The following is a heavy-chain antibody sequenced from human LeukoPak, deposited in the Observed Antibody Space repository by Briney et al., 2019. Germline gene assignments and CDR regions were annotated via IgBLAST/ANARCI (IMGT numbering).Heavy chain of an antibody. Sequence: PSETLSLTCTVSGGSISSGDYYWSWIRQPPGKGLEWIGYIYYSGSTYYNPSLKSRVTISVDTSKNQFSLKLSSVTAADTAVYYCARGISKRSMVRGVIITPRFDPWGQGTLVTVSS. J-gene: IGHJ5*02. CDR2: IYYSGST. D-gene: IGHD3-10*01. CDR3: ARGISKRSMVRGVIITPRFDP. CDR1: GGSISSGDYY. V-gene: IGHV4-30-4*01.